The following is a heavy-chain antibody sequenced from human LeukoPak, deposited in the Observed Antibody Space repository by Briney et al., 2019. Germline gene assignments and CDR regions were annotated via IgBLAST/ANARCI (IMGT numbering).Heavy chain of an antibody. V-gene: IGHV1-46*01. Sequence: ASVKVSCKASGYAFTSYYMHWVRQAPGQGLEWMGIINPSGGSTSYAQKFQGRVTMTRDTSTSTVYMELSSLRSEDTAVYYCARSDNMERTRTLWFGESFNWFDPWGQGTLVTVSS. J-gene: IGHJ5*02. D-gene: IGHD3-10*01. CDR1: GYAFTSYY. CDR3: ARSDNMERTRTLWFGESFNWFDP. CDR2: INPSGGST.